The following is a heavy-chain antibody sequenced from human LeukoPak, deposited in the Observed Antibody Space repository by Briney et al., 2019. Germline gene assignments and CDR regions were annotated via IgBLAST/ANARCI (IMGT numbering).Heavy chain of an antibody. Sequence: PGRSLRLSCAASGFTFSSYAMSWVRQAPGKGLEWVSAISVSGGGTYYADSVKGRFTISRDNSKNALYLQMNCLRAEDTAVYYCANSNPHYYDSSGYYYDLLFDYWGQGNLVTVSS. D-gene: IGHD3-22*01. CDR2: ISVSGGGT. CDR1: GFTFSSYA. V-gene: IGHV3-23*01. CDR3: ANSNPHYYDSSGYYYDLLFDY. J-gene: IGHJ4*02.